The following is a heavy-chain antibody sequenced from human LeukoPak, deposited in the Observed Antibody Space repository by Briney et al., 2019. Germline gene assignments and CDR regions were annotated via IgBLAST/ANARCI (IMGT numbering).Heavy chain of an antibody. V-gene: IGHV3-33*01. J-gene: IGHJ4*02. D-gene: IGHD3-22*01. CDR3: ARTPDYYDSSGYYGDSFDY. CDR1: GFTFSSYG. CDR2: IWYDGSNK. Sequence: PGRSLRLSCAASGFTFSSYGMHWVRQAPGKGLEWVAVIWYDGSNKYYADSVKGRFTISRDNSKNTLYLQMNSLRAEDTAVYYCARTPDYYDSSGYYGDSFDYWGQGTLVTVSS.